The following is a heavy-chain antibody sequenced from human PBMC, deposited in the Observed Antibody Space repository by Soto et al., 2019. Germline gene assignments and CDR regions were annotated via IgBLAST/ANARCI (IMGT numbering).Heavy chain of an antibody. Sequence: GGSLRLSCAASGFTFSSYAMHWVRQAPGKGLEWVAVISYDGSNKYYADSVKGRFTISRDNSKNTLYLTMNSLRAEDTAVYYCARSESDSSGYYYGMDVWGQGTTVTVSS. D-gene: IGHD3-22*01. CDR3: ARSESDSSGYYYGMDV. J-gene: IGHJ6*02. V-gene: IGHV3-30-3*01. CDR2: ISYDGSNK. CDR1: GFTFSSYA.